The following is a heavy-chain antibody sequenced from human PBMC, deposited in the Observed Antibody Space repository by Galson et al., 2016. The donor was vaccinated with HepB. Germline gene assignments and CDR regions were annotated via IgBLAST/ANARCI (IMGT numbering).Heavy chain of an antibody. CDR3: ARAIRNQLLSEH. CDR2: MNPSSGNS. CDR1: GYSFSDYD. D-gene: IGHD6-6*01. V-gene: IGHV1-8*01. Sequence: SVKVSCKASGYSFSDYDFAWVRQASGQGLEWMGWMNPSSGNSNFAQRLRGRIRVTSDASINTAYLELSSLTSEDPAVYYCARAIRNQLLSEHWGQGTLVTVSS. J-gene: IGHJ4*02.